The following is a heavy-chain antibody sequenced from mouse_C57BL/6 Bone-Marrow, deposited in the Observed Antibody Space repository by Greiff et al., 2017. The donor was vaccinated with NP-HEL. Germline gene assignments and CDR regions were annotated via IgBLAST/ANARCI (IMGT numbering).Heavy chain of an antibody. CDR2: IDPSDSYT. D-gene: IGHD2-2*01. J-gene: IGHJ4*01. CDR3: ARRWLRHAMDY. V-gene: IGHV1-50*01. Sequence: VQLQQPGAELVKPGASVKLSCKASGYTFTSYWMQWVKQRPGQGLEWIGEIDPSDSYTNYNQKFKGKATLTVDTSSSTAYMQLSSLTSEDSAVYYCARRWLRHAMDYWGQGTSVTVSS. CDR1: GYTFTSYW.